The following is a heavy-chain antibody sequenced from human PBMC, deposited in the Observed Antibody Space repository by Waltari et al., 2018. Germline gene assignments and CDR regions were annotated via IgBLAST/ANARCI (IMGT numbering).Heavy chain of an antibody. J-gene: IGHJ3*02. D-gene: IGHD1-26*01. CDR3: ARPRIVGATFAFDI. CDR1: GYSISSGYY. Sequence: QVQLQESGPGLVKPSETLSLTCAVSGYSISSGYYWGWIRQPPGKGLEWIGSIYHSGSTYHNPSLKSRVTISVDTSKNQFSLKLSSVTAADTAVYYCARPRIVGATFAFDIWGQGTMVTVSS. CDR2: IYHSGST. V-gene: IGHV4-38-2*01.